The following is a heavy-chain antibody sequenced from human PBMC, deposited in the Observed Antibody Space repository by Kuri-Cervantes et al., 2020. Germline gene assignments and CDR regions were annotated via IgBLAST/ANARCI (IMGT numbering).Heavy chain of an antibody. V-gene: IGHV4-4*02. CDR3: AVKVGADNNWFDP. D-gene: IGHD1-26*01. CDR1: GGSISSSNW. Sequence: GSLRLSCAVSGGSISSSNWWSWVRQPPGKGLEWIGEIYHSGSTNYNPSLKSRVTISVDTSKNQFSLKLSSVTAADTAVYYCAVKVGADNNWFDPWGQGTLVTVSS. J-gene: IGHJ5*02. CDR2: IYHSGST.